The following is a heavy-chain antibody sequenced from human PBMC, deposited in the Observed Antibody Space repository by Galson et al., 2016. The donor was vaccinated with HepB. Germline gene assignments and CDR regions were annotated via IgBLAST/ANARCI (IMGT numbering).Heavy chain of an antibody. CDR2: ISASGVT. V-gene: IGHV3-48*02. D-gene: IGHD3-9*01. CDR1: GFTLSSNS. CDR3: VRDIDWAFDS. J-gene: IGHJ4*02. Sequence: SLRLSCAGSGFTLSSNSMNWVRQAPGTGLQWVAKISASGVTYHADSVWGRFTISRDDAKNSLDLEMNRLRDEDTAVYFCVRDIDWAFDSWGQGALVTVSS.